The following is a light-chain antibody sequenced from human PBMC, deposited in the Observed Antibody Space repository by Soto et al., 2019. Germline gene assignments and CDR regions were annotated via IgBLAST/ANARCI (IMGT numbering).Light chain of an antibody. V-gene: IGKV3D-15*01. J-gene: IGKJ5*01. CDR3: QQYKNWPPIT. CDR1: QSVSSSY. CDR2: GAS. Sequence: SQAPRTLSLSTGERDTLSCRASQSVSSSYLAWYQQKPGQAPRLLIYGASSRATGIPDRFSGSGSGTEFTLTISSLQSEDFAVYYCQQYKNWPPITFGQLTRLEIK.